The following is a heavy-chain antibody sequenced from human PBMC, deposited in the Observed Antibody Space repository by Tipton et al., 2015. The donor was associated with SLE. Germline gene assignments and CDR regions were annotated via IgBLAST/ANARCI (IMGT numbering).Heavy chain of an antibody. V-gene: IGHV4-39*07. J-gene: IGHJ4*02. Sequence: TLSLTCTVSGGSISSSSYYWGWIRQPPGRGLEWIGSIYYSGSTYYNPSLKSRVTISVDTSKNQFSLKLSSVTAADTAVYYCAREPKGGGDYWGQGTLVTVSS. CDR1: GGSISSSSYY. CDR3: AREPKGGGDY. CDR2: IYYSGST. D-gene: IGHD3-16*01.